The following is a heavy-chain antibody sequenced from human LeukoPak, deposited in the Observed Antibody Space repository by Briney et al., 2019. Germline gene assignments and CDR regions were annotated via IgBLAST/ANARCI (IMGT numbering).Heavy chain of an antibody. V-gene: IGHV3-23*01. J-gene: IGHJ4*02. CDR3: AKETYDFWSGQRHFDY. CDR1: GFPFSSYA. CDR2: ISGSGGST. D-gene: IGHD3-3*01. Sequence: GGSLRLSCAASGFPFSSYAMSWVRQAPGKGLEWVSAISGSGGSTYYADSVKGRFTISRDNSKNTLYLQMNSLRAEDTAVYYCAKETYDFWSGQRHFDYWGQGTLVTVSS.